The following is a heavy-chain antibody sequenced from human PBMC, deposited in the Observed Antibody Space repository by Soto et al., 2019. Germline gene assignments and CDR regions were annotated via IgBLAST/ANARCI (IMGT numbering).Heavy chain of an antibody. CDR3: ARKVDTAMGYYYYYMDV. V-gene: IGHV4-34*01. CDR2: INHSGST. Sequence: SETLSLTCAVYGGSFSGYYWSWIRQPPGKGLECIGEINHSGSTNYNPSLKSRVTISVDTSKNQFSLKLNSVTAADTAVYYCARKVDTAMGYYYYYMDVWGKGTTVTVSS. CDR1: GGSFSGYY. J-gene: IGHJ6*03. D-gene: IGHD5-18*01.